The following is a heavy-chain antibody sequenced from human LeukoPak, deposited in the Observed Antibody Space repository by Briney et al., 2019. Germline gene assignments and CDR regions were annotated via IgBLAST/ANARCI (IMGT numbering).Heavy chain of an antibody. J-gene: IGHJ4*02. CDR1: GFTFSDFW. CDR2: IKQDGSEK. Sequence: GGSLRLSCAASGFTFSDFWMNWVRQAPGKGLEWVASIKQDGSEKYYVDSVKGRFSISRDNAKNSLHLQMNSLRAEDTAVYYCARNHTVDGLVFDYWGQGILVTVSS. CDR3: ARNHTVDGLVFDY. D-gene: IGHD6-19*01. V-gene: IGHV3-7*01.